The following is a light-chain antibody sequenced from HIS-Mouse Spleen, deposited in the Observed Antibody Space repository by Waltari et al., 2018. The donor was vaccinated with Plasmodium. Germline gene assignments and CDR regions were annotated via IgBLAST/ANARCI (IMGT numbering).Light chain of an antibody. CDR3: QQYNSWSFT. Sequence: EIVLTQSPATLSVSPGGRATLSCRASPSVSSNLAWYQQKHGQAPRLLIYGASTRATGIPARFSGSGSGTEVTLTISSLQSEDFAVYYCQQYNSWSFTFGPGTKVDIK. J-gene: IGKJ3*01. V-gene: IGKV3-15*01. CDR2: GAS. CDR1: PSVSSN.